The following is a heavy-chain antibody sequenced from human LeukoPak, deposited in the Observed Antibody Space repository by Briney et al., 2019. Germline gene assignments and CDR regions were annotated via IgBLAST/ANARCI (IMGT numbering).Heavy chain of an antibody. CDR1: GFTFASYA. CDR3: AKYRGDHGYAAFDI. Sequence: GGSLTLSCAASGFTFASYAMSWVRQAPGKGLEWVSGIIGSGTSTYYADSVKGRFTISRDNSKNTLFVQMSSLSAEDTAAYYCAKYRGDHGYAAFDIWGQGTMVTVSS. D-gene: IGHD2-8*01. V-gene: IGHV3-23*01. J-gene: IGHJ3*02. CDR2: IIGSGTST.